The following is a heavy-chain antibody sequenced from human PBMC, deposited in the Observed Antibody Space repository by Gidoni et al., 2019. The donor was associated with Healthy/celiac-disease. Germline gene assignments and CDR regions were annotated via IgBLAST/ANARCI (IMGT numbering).Heavy chain of an antibody. CDR2: ISYDGSNK. V-gene: IGHV3-30-3*01. CDR1: GFTFSSYA. CDR3: ARAILTVGSFDY. J-gene: IGHJ4*02. Sequence: VQLVESGGGVVQPGRSLRLSCAASGFTFSSYAMHWVRQAPGKGLEWVAVISYDGSNKYYADSVKGRFTISRDNSKNTLYLQMNSLRAEDTAVYYCARAILTVGSFDYWGQGTLVTVSS. D-gene: IGHD4-17*01.